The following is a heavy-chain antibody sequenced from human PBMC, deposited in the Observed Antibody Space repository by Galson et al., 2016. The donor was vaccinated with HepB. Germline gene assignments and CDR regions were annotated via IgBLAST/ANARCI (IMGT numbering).Heavy chain of an antibody. V-gene: IGHV3-23*01. J-gene: IGHJ4*01. CDR2: ITNGGDTT. CDR1: GFTFNSYT. CDR3: AKLGGDSGSPY. D-gene: IGHD5-12*01. Sequence: SLRLSCAASGFTFNSYTMSWVRQAPGKGLEWVSGITNGGDTTYYADSVRGRFTISRDNPKNTLYLQVNSLRADDTAVYYCAKLGGDSGSPYWGHGTLVTVSS.